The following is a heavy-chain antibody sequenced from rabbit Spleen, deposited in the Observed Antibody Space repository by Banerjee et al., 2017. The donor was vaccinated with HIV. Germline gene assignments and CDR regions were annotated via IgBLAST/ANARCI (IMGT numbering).Heavy chain of an antibody. CDR1: GFDFSSNA. CDR2: IYGGSSGST. Sequence: QSLEESGGDLVKPGASLTLTCTASGFDFSSNAMCWVRQAPGKGLEWIGCIYGGSSGSTIYAALLNGRFTISKASSTTVSLQMTGLTASDSATYFSGRDLGGVIGWNFYFWGQGTLVTVS. CDR3: GRDLGGVIGWNFYF. J-gene: IGHJ3*01. V-gene: IGHV1S40*01. D-gene: IGHD1-1*01.